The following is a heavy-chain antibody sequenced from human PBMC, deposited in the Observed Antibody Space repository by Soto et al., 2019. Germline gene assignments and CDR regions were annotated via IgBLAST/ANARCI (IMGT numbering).Heavy chain of an antibody. D-gene: IGHD3-22*01. CDR2: ISYDGSNK. Sequence: SLRLSCAASGFTFSSYAMHWVRQAPGKGLEWVAVISYDGSNKYYADSVKGRFTISRDNSKNTLYLQMNSLRAEDTAVYYCARDPYYYDSSGYYPRYGMDVWGQGTTVTVSS. J-gene: IGHJ6*02. CDR1: GFTFSSYA. CDR3: ARDPYYYDSSGYYPRYGMDV. V-gene: IGHV3-30-3*01.